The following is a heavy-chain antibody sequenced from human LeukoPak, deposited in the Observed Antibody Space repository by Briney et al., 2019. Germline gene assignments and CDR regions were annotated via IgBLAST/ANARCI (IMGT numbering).Heavy chain of an antibody. CDR3: TRPHTAMAQYCSGGSCYSGDY. D-gene: IGHD2-15*01. Sequence: GGSLRLSCAASGFTFNNYAMSWVRRAPGKGLEWVSGISGSGGNTYYADSVRGRFTISRDSSKNTLFLQMNSLRVEDTAVYYCTRPHTAMAQYCSGGSCYSGDYWGQGTLVTVSS. V-gene: IGHV3-23*01. J-gene: IGHJ4*02. CDR2: ISGSGGNT. CDR1: GFTFNNYA.